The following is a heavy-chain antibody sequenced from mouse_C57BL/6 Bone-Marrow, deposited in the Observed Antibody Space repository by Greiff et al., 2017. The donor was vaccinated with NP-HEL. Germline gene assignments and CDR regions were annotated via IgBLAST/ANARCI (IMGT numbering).Heavy chain of an antibody. J-gene: IGHJ3*01. CDR2: INPNNGGT. V-gene: IGHV1-26*01. CDR3: ASSTTVVATPFAY. D-gene: IGHD1-1*01. Sequence: EVKLQQSGPELVKPGASVKISCKASGYTFTDYYMNWVKQSHGKSLEWIGDINPNNGGTSYNQKFKGKATLTVDKSSSTAYMELRSLTSEDSAVYYCASSTTVVATPFAYWGQGTLVTVSA. CDR1: GYTFTDYY.